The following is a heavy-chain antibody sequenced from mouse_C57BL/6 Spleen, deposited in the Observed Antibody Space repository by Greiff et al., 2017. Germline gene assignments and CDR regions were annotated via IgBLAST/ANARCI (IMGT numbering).Heavy chain of an antibody. CDR2: IDPSDSYT. Sequence: QVQLQQPGAELVKPGASVKLSCKASGYTFTSYWMQWVKQRPGQGLEWIGEIDPSDSYTNYNQKFKGKATLTVDTSSRTAYMQLSSLTSEDSAVYYCARWDGNLYAMDYWGQGTSVTVSS. J-gene: IGHJ4*01. CDR1: GYTFTSYW. V-gene: IGHV1-50*01. D-gene: IGHD2-1*01. CDR3: ARWDGNLYAMDY.